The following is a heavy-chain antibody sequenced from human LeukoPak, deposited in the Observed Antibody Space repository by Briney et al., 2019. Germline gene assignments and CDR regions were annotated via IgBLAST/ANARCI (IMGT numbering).Heavy chain of an antibody. CDR1: GLTFSSYG. J-gene: IGHJ6*02. V-gene: IGHV3-33*01. Sequence: GGSLGLSCAASGLTFSSYGMHWVRQAPGKGLEWVAVIWYDGSNKYYADSVKGRFTISRDNSKNTLYLQMNSLRAEDTAVYYCARRGSYSFYYYYGMDVWGQGTTVTVSS. CDR3: ARRGSYSFYYYYGMDV. D-gene: IGHD1-26*01. CDR2: IWYDGSNK.